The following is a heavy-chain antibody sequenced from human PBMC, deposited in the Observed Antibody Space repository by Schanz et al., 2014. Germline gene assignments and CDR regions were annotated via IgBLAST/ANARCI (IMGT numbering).Heavy chain of an antibody. Sequence: DVQLVESGGGLVQPGGSLRLSCAASGFIVSDNYMHWVRQAPGKGLEWVSGMSWNAGSLGYVDSVKGRFTISRDNSKDTLYLQMSGLTPEDTAVYYCARGPIPIQGVPMDFWGQGTLVTVSS. CDR2: MSWNAGSL. D-gene: IGHD3-10*01. V-gene: IGHV3-66*01. J-gene: IGHJ4*02. CDR3: ARGPIPIQGVPMDF. CDR1: GFIVSDNY.